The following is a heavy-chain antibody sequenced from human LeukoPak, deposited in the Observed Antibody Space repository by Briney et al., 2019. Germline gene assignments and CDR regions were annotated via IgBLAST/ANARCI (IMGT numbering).Heavy chain of an antibody. D-gene: IGHD3-10*01. CDR3: ARGPSITMVRGGQWYYYMDV. V-gene: IGHV1-46*01. Sequence: ASVKVSCKASGYTFTSYDMHWVRQAPGQGLEWMGIIKLNGGSTNYAQKFQGRVTMTRDTSTNTVYMELSSLRSEDTAVYYCARGPSITMVRGGQWYYYMDVWGKGTTVTISS. CDR2: IKLNGGST. CDR1: GYTFTSYD. J-gene: IGHJ6*03.